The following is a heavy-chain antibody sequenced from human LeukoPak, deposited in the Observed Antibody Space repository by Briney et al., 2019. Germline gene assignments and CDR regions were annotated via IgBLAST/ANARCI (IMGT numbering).Heavy chain of an antibody. CDR1: GGSFSGYY. CDR3: ARESYYYDSSGYSVFDY. J-gene: IGHJ4*02. CDR2: INHSGST. D-gene: IGHD3-22*01. V-gene: IGHV4-34*01. Sequence: PSETLSLTCAVYGGSFSGYYWSWIRQPPGKGLEWIGEINHSGSTNYNPSLKSRVTISVDTSKNQFSLKLSSVTAADTAVYYCARESYYYDSSGYSVFDYWGQGTLVTVSS.